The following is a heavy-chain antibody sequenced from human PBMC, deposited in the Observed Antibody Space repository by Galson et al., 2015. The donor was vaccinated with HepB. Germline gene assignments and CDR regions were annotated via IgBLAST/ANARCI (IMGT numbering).Heavy chain of an antibody. CDR3: TQPRGYSGYDVDAYDV. CDR2: ISRSDTTK. Sequence: SLRLSCAASGFSFSSYSLDWVRQAPGKGLEWISYISRSDTTKYYTDSVTGRFTLSRDNGKNSLYLQMNSLQDEDTAGYYWTQPRGYSGYDVDAYDVWGQGSLVIVS. D-gene: IGHD5-12*01. CDR1: GFSFSSYS. J-gene: IGHJ3*01. V-gene: IGHV3-48*02.